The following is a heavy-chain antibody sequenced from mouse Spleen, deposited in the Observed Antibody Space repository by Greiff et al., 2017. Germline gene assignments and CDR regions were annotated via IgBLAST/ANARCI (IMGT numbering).Heavy chain of an antibody. CDR1: GFTFSDYG. Sequence: DVQLVESGGGLVKPGGSLKLSCAASGFTFSDYGMHWFRQAPEKGLEWVAYISSGSSTIYYADTVKGRFTISRDNAKNTLFLQMTSLRSEDTAMYYCAREWYWYFDVWGAGTTVTVSS. CDR2: ISSGSSTI. J-gene: IGHJ1*01. CDR3: AREWYWYFDV. D-gene: IGHD1-3*01. V-gene: IGHV5-17*01.